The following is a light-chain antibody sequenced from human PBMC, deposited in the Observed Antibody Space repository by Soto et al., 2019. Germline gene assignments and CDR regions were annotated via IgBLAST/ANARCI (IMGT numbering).Light chain of an antibody. CDR3: QQLNSYPRVT. Sequence: DIQLTQSPSFLSASVGDRVTITCRASQGISSYLAWYQQKPGKAPKLLIYAASTLQSGVPSRFSGSGSGTEFTLTIRSLQPEDFATYYCQQLNSYPRVTFGPGTKVDIK. CDR1: QGISSY. J-gene: IGKJ3*01. V-gene: IGKV1-9*01. CDR2: AAS.